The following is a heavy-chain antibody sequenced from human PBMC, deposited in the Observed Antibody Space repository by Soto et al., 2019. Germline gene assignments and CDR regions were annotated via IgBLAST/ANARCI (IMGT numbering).Heavy chain of an antibody. J-gene: IGHJ4*02. Sequence: QVQLQESGPGLVKPSETLSLTCTVSSASFSKYYWSWIRQPPGKGLEWIGYIYFNGNTNYNPSLKRRVTISIDTSKKQISLNLTSVTDADTAVYYCASVTFGGVVLAHWGQGTQVTVSS. V-gene: IGHV4-59*01. D-gene: IGHD3-16*01. CDR3: ASVTFGGVVLAH. CDR2: IYFNGNT. CDR1: SASFSKYY.